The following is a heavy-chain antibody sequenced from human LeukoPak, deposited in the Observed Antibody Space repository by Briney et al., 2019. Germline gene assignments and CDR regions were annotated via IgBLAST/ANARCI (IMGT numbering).Heavy chain of an antibody. V-gene: IGHV1-69*13. CDR2: IIPIFGTA. J-gene: IGHJ4*02. CDR1: GGTFSSYA. CDR3: ARERRYYYDSSGYQEPDY. D-gene: IGHD3-22*01. Sequence: SVKVSCKASGGTFSSYAISWVRQAPGQGLEWMGGIIPIFGTANYAQKFQGRVTITADESTSTACMELSSLRSEDTAVYYCARERRYYYDSSGYQEPDYWGQGTLVTVSS.